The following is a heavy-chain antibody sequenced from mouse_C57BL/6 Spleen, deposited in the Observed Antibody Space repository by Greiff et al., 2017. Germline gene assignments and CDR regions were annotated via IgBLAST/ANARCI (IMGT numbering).Heavy chain of an antibody. V-gene: IGHV1-82*01. J-gene: IGHJ4*01. CDR2: IYPGDGDT. CDR3: ARSGDAAVPVDY. D-gene: IGHD1-1*01. Sequence: LQESGPELVKPGASVKISCKASGYAFSSSWMNWVKQRPGKGLEWIGRIYPGDGDTNYNGKFKGKATLTADKSSSTAYMQLSSLTSEDSAVYFCARSGDAAVPVDYWGQGTSVTVSS. CDR1: GYAFSSSW.